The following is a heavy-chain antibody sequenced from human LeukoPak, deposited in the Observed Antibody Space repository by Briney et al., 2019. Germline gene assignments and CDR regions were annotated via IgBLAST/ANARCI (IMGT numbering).Heavy chain of an antibody. Sequence: SETLSLTCAVYGGSFRGYYWNWIRQPPGKGLEWIGEINLSGSTNYNPSLKSRVTISVDTSKNQFSLKLSSVTAADTAVYYCARGRPVDTAMVLQNSAYGYWGQGTLVTVSS. CDR1: GGSFRGYY. CDR2: INLSGST. V-gene: IGHV4-34*01. CDR3: ARGRPVDTAMVLQNSAYGY. D-gene: IGHD5-18*01. J-gene: IGHJ4*02.